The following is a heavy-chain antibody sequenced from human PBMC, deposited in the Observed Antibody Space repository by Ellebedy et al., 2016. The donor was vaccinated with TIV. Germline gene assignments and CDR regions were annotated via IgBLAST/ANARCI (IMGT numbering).Heavy chain of an antibody. V-gene: IGHV4-39*02. D-gene: IGHD1-26*01. CDR2: IYYDGAT. J-gene: IGHJ6*02. CDR3: ARQDTGTYPNYYYTVDL. Sequence: PSETLSLTCSVSGGSVSSTSSYWAWVRQAPGTGPAWLGCIYYDGATHYSQSLRSRVTISVDTSTNHFSLKMSSVTAADTAVYFCARQDTGTYPNYYYTVDLWGQGTTVIVSS. CDR1: GGSVSSTSSY.